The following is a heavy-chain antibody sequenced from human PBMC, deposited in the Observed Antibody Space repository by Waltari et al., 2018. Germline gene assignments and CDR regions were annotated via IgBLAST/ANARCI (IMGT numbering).Heavy chain of an antibody. J-gene: IGHJ4*02. Sequence: EVQLVESGGGLVQPGRSLRLSCAASGFTFDDYAMHWVRQAPGKGLEWVSGISWNSGSIGYADSVKGRFTISRDNAKNSLYLQMNSLRAEDMALYYCAKDRNGGSSSSGRYFDYWGQGTLVTVSS. CDR1: GFTFDDYA. D-gene: IGHD6-6*01. V-gene: IGHV3-9*03. CDR3: AKDRNGGSSSSGRYFDY. CDR2: ISWNSGSI.